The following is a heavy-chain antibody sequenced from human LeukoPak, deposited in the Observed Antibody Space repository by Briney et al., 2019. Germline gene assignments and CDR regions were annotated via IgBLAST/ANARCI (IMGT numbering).Heavy chain of an antibody. V-gene: IGHV4-61*02. CDR3: ATQSGSGYYPSSFDP. Sequence: SETLSLTCTASGGSISSGSYYWSWIRQPAGKGLEWIGRIYTSGSTNYNPSLKSRVTISVDTSKNQFSLKLSSVTAADTAVYYCATQSGSGYYPSSFDPWGQGTLVTVSS. D-gene: IGHD3-22*01. CDR2: IYTSGST. CDR1: GGSISSGSYY. J-gene: IGHJ5*02.